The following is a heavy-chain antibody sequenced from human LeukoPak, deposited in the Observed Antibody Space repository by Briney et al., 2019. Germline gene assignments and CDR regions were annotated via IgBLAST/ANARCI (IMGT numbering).Heavy chain of an antibody. CDR2: IYHSGSI. CDR3: ARGVARSSKFHFSYYFDY. Sequence: SETLSLTCTVSGGSISSSSYYWGWIRQPPGKGLEWIGSIYHSGSIYYNPSLKSRVTISVDTSRNQFSLKLSSVTAADTAVYYCARGVARSSKFHFSYYFDYWGQGTLVTVSS. D-gene: IGHD6-6*01. V-gene: IGHV4-39*07. J-gene: IGHJ4*02. CDR1: GGSISSSSYY.